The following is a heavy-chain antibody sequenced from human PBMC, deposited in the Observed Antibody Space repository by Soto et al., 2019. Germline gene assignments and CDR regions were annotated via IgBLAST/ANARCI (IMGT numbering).Heavy chain of an antibody. Sequence: VGSLRLSCAASGFTFSSYDMHWVRQATGKGLEWVSAIGTAGDTYYPGSVKGRFTISRENAKNSLYLQMNSLRAGDTAVYYCARAYKRGHFDYWGQGTLVTVSS. D-gene: IGHD1-20*01. V-gene: IGHV3-13*01. CDR1: GFTFSSYD. CDR2: IGTAGDT. CDR3: ARAYKRGHFDY. J-gene: IGHJ4*02.